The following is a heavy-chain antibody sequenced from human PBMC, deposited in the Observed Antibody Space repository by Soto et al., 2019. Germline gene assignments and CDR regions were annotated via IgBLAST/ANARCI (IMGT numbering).Heavy chain of an antibody. D-gene: IGHD3-3*02. CDR1: SGSISSSNW. J-gene: IGHJ3*02. V-gene: IGHV4-4*02. Sequence: QVQLQESGPGRVKPSGTLSVTCAVSSGSISSSNWWRWVRQPPGKGLEWIGEIYPSGRTNYNPSHTSRVTISVDKSKNQFTLELSSVTAADTAVYDCASQLTFSPTYIGVAFDIWGQGTMVTVSS. CDR3: ASQLTFSPTYIGVAFDI. CDR2: IYPSGRT.